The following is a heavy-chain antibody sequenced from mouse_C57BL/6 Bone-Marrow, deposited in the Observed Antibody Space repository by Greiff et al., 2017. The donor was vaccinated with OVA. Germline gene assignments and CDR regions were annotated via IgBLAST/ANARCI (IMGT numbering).Heavy chain of an antibody. Sequence: QVQLQQSGAELARPGASVKLSCKASGYTFTSYGISWVKQRTGQGLEWIGEIYPRSGNTYYNEKFKGKATLTADKSSSTAYMELRSLTSEDSAVYFCARSTMVTTEGFAYWGQGTLVTVSA. CDR1: GYTFTSYG. D-gene: IGHD2-2*01. CDR3: ARSTMVTTEGFAY. V-gene: IGHV1-81*01. J-gene: IGHJ3*01. CDR2: IYPRSGNT.